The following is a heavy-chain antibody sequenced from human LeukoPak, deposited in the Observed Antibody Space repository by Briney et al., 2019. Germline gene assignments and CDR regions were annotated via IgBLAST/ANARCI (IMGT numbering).Heavy chain of an antibody. CDR3: TAYYDFWRVYMDV. J-gene: IGHJ6*03. D-gene: IGHD3-3*01. V-gene: IGHV3-15*01. Sequence: GGSLRLSCGVSGFTFSKSWMNWVRQTPGKGLEWVGHIKSKTDGGTRDYGAPVKGRFTISRDDSKNTVYLQMNSLKTEDTAIYYCTAYYDFWRVYMDVWGKGTTVTVSS. CDR1: GFTFSKSW. CDR2: IKSKTDGGTR.